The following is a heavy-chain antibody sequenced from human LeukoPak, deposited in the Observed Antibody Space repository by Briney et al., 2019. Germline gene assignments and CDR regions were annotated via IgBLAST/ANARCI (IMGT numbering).Heavy chain of an antibody. D-gene: IGHD3-9*01. J-gene: IGHJ4*02. V-gene: IGHV3-23*01. Sequence: GGSLRLSCAASGFTFSNYAMAWDRQAPGQGLEWVSVITGNSDTIYYSGSVKGRFTVSRDNSKNILYMQMNSLGVEDTAVYYCARYDISTYERRAFDYWGQGTLVAVSS. CDR1: GFTFSNYA. CDR2: ITGNSDTI. CDR3: ARYDISTYERRAFDY.